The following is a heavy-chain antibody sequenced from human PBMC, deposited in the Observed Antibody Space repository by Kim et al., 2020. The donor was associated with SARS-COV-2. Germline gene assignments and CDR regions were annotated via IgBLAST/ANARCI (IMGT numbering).Heavy chain of an antibody. V-gene: IGHV3-30*04. Sequence: GGSLRLSCAASGFTFSSYAMHWVRQAPGKGLEWVAVISYDGSNKYYADSVKGRFTISRDNSKNTLYLQMNSLRAEDTAVYYCAREYYYDSSGYYGESSNPTRYYYYGMDVWGQGTTVTVSS. CDR3: AREYYYDSSGYYGESSNPTRYYYYGMDV. CDR2: ISYDGSNK. CDR1: GFTFSSYA. D-gene: IGHD3-22*01. J-gene: IGHJ6*02.